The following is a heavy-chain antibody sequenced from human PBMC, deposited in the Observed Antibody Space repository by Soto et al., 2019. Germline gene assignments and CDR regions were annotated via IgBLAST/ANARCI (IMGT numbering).Heavy chain of an antibody. J-gene: IGHJ4*02. V-gene: IGHV3-23*01. Sequence: EVQLLESGGGLVQPGGSLRLSCAASGFTFSSYAMSWVRQAPGKGLEWVSAISGSGGSTYYADSVKGRFTISRDNSKNTLYLQMNSLRAGDTAVYYCAKDSHCSGGSCYPTSGDFWGQGTLVTVSS. CDR2: ISGSGGST. CDR3: AKDSHCSGGSCYPTSGDF. CDR1: GFTFSSYA. D-gene: IGHD2-15*01.